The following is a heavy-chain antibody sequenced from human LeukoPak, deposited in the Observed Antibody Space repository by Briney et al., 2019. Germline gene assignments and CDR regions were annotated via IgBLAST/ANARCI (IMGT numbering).Heavy chain of an antibody. D-gene: IGHD6-13*01. J-gene: IGHJ4*02. Sequence: PGGSLRLSCAVSGFTFTGYWMSWVRQAPGKGLEWVANIKQDGSEKYYVDSVKGRFTISRDNAKNSLYLQMNSLRAEDTAVYYCARGIAGAGTAVLDYWGQGTLVIVSS. CDR3: ARGIAGAGTAVLDY. CDR2: IKQDGSEK. V-gene: IGHV3-7*01. CDR1: GFTFTGYW.